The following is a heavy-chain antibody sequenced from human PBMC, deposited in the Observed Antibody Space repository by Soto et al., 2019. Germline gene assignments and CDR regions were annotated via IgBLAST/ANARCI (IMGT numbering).Heavy chain of an antibody. CDR1: GGSISSSSYY. CDR2: IYYSGST. J-gene: IGHJ3*02. CDR3: ARLSGGNTFDI. Sequence: SETLSLTCTVSGGSISSSSYYWDWIRQPPGKGLEWVGHIYYSGSTYYNPSLKSRVTISVDTSKNQLSLKMSSVTAADTAVYYCARLSGGNTFDILGQGTMVT. V-gene: IGHV4-39*01. D-gene: IGHD2-15*01.